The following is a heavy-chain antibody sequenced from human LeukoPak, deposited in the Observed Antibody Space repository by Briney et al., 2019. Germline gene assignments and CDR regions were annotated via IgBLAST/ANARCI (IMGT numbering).Heavy chain of an antibody. CDR1: GYTFTGYY. Sequence: GASVKVSCKASGYTFTGYYMHWVRQAPGQGLEWMGWINPYSGDTTYAQKFQGGVTMTMDTSISTVYMELSGLTSDDTALYYCARSMYISSWANTVEIWGQGTMLTVSS. V-gene: IGHV1-2*02. CDR2: INPYSGDT. J-gene: IGHJ3*02. D-gene: IGHD6-13*01. CDR3: ARSMYISSWANTVEI.